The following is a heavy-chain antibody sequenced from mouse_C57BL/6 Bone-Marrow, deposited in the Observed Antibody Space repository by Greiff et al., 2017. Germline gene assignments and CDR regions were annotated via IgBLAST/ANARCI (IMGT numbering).Heavy chain of an antibody. V-gene: IGHV1-52*01. CDR2: IDPSDSET. Sequence: QVQLQQPGAELVRPGSSVKLSCKASGYTFTSYWMHWVKQRPIQGLEWIGNIDPSDSETHYNQKFKDKATLTVDKSSSTAYMQLSSLTSEDSAVDYCARSGSPYYFDYWGQGTTLTVSS. CDR3: ARSGSPYYFDY. J-gene: IGHJ2*01. D-gene: IGHD1-1*01. CDR1: GYTFTSYW.